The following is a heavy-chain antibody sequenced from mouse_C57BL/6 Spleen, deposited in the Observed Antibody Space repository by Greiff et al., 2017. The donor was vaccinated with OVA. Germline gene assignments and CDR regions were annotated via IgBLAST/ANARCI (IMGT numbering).Heavy chain of an antibody. CDR1: GYTFTDYY. V-gene: IGHV1-26*01. J-gene: IGHJ4*01. CDR3: ARSLGLRRGYYAMDY. CDR2: INPNNGGT. D-gene: IGHD2-4*01. Sequence: EVQLQQSGPELVKPGASVKISCKASGYTFTDYYMNWVKQSHGKSLEWIGDINPNNGGTSYNQKFKGKATLTVDKSSSTAYMELRSLTSEDSAVYYCARSLGLRRGYYAMDYWGQGTSVTVSS.